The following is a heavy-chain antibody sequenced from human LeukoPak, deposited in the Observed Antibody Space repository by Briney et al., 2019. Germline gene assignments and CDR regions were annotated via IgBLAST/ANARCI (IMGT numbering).Heavy chain of an antibody. CDR1: GFTFSSYE. CDR2: ISSSGSTI. J-gene: IGHJ3*02. D-gene: IGHD3-9*01. V-gene: IGHV3-48*03. Sequence: GGSLRLSCAASGFTFSSYEMNWVRQAPGKGLEWVSYISSSGSTIYYADSVKGRFTISRDNAKNSLYLQMNSLRAEDTAIYYCARITYDILTGFFRTETRSRAFDIWGQGTMVTVSS. CDR3: ARITYDILTGFFRTETRSRAFDI.